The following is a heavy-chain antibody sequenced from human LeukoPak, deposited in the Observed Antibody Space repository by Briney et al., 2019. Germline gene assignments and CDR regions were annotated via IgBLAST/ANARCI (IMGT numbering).Heavy chain of an antibody. D-gene: IGHD3-10*01. V-gene: IGHV4-59*01. J-gene: IGHJ6*03. CDR1: GGSISSYY. Sequence: SETLSLTCTVSGGSISSYYWSWIRQPPGKGLEWIGYIYYSGSTNYNPSLKSRVTISVDTSKNQFSLKLSSVTAADTAVYYCARTGGSGRFVRYMDVWGKGTTVTISS. CDR3: ARTGGSGRFVRYMDV. CDR2: IYYSGST.